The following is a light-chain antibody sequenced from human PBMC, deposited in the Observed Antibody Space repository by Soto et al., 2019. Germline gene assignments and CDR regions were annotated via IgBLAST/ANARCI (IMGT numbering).Light chain of an antibody. CDR2: EVT. J-gene: IGLJ1*01. Sequence: SVLTQPASVSGSPGQSITISCTGTSSDIGAYNYVSWYQHHPGEAPELIIYEVTYRPSGVSDRFSGSKSANTASLTISGLQAEDEADYYCSSYTTTGTRVFGTGTKVTVL. V-gene: IGLV2-14*01. CDR3: SSYTTTGTRV. CDR1: SSDIGAYNY.